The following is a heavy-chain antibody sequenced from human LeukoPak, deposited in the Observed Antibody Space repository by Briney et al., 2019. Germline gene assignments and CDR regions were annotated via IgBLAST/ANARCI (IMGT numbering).Heavy chain of an antibody. Sequence: GASVKVSCKASGYTFTSYGISWVRQAPGQGLEWMGWISAYNGNTNYAQKLQGRVTMTTDASTSTAYMELRSLRSDDTAVYYCARVGPGCSSTSCYYYYYYMDVWGKGTTATVSS. CDR1: GYTFTSYG. CDR3: ARVGPGCSSTSCYYYYYYMDV. D-gene: IGHD2-2*01. V-gene: IGHV1-18*01. J-gene: IGHJ6*03. CDR2: ISAYNGNT.